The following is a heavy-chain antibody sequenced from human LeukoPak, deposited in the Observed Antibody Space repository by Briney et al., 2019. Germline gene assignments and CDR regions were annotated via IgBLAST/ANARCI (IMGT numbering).Heavy chain of an antibody. Sequence: GGSLRLSCAASGSTFSSYGMHRVRQAPGKGLEWVAFIRYDGSNKYYADSVKGRFTISRDNSKNTLYLQMNSLRAEDTAVSYCATPPSYSSSFPDYWGQGTLVTVSS. CDR1: GSTFSSYG. CDR2: IRYDGSNK. D-gene: IGHD6-6*01. J-gene: IGHJ4*02. CDR3: ATPPSYSSSFPDY. V-gene: IGHV3-30*02.